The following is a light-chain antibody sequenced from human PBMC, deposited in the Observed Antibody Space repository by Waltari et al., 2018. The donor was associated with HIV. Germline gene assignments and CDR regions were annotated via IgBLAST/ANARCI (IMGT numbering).Light chain of an antibody. J-gene: IGKJ3*01. CDR1: QPTANW. CDR3: QQANTFPLT. V-gene: IGKV1D-12*01. CDR2: GAS. Sequence: DIQMTQSPSSVSASVGDTVTFTCRASQPTANWLAWYQQKPGKAPNLLIYGASSLQSGDPSRFSGSGSGTDFTLTINSLQPEDSAIYYCQQANTFPLTFGPGTKLDI.